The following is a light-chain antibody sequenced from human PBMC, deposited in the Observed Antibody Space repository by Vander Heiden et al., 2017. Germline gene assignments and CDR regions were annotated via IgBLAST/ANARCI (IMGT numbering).Light chain of an antibody. J-gene: IGKJ2*01. CDR3: QQYNNWPPYT. V-gene: IGKV3-15*01. CDR2: GAS. CDR1: QSVSSN. Sequence: EIVMTQSPATLSVSPGERATLSCRASQSVSSNLAWYQQKLGQAPRLLIYGASTRATGIPARFSGSGSGTEFTLTISGLQSEDFAVYYCQQYNNWPPYTFGQGTKLEIK.